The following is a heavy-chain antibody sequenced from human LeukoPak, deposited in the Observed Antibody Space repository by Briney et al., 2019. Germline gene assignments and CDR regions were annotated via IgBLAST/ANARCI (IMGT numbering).Heavy chain of an antibody. CDR1: GGTFSSYA. V-gene: IGHV1-69*05. Sequence: SVKVSCRASGGTFSSYAISWVRQASGQGLEWMGGIIPIFGTANYAQKFQGRVTITTDESTSTAYMELSSLRSEDTAVYYCARAGSGYSYGYVGPLDYWGQGTLVTVSS. J-gene: IGHJ4*02. CDR3: ARAGSGYSYGYVGPLDY. CDR2: IIPIFGTA. D-gene: IGHD5-18*01.